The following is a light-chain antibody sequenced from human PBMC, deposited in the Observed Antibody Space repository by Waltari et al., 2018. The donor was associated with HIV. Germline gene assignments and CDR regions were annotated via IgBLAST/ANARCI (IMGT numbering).Light chain of an antibody. V-gene: IGKV3-20*01. CDR2: GAS. CDR1: QSVSSSS. Sequence: EIVLTQSPGTLSLSPGERVTLSCRASQSVSSSSLVWYQQKPGQAPRLLIYGASSRATGIPDRFSCSGSGTDFTLTISRLDPEDFAVYYCQQYGSSVTFGQGTRLEIK. J-gene: IGKJ5*01. CDR3: QQYGSSVT.